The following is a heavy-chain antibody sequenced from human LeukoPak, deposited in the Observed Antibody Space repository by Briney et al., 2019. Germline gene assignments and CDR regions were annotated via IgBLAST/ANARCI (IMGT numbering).Heavy chain of an antibody. CDR2: IIPIFGTA. Sequence: SVKVSCKASGGTFSSNTISWVRQAPGQGLECMGGIIPIFGTANYAQKFQGRVTITADESTSTAYMELSSLRYEDTAVYYCARVWCSGGSCYSSRGAFDIWSQGTMVTVSS. CDR1: GGTFSSNT. CDR3: ARVWCSGGSCYSSRGAFDI. V-gene: IGHV1-69*13. D-gene: IGHD2-15*01. J-gene: IGHJ3*02.